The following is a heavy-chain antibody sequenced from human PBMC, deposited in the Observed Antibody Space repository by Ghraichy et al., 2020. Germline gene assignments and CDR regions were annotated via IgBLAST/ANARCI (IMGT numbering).Heavy chain of an antibody. Sequence: LSLTCAASGFNFSTYGMNWVRQAPGKGLEWISHISSRSDTFYADSVKGRFTISRDNAKDSLYLQMNSLRDEDTAVYYCASHYCSSTSCHYMDVWGKGTTVTVSS. CDR3: ASHYCSSTSCHYMDV. CDR1: GFNFSTYG. D-gene: IGHD2-2*01. CDR2: ISSRSDT. J-gene: IGHJ6*03. V-gene: IGHV3-48*02.